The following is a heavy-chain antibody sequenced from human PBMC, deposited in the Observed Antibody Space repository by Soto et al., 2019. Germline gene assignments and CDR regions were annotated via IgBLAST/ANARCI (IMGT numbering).Heavy chain of an antibody. CDR3: TRSNSGWFDY. CDR2: IRSKASSYAT. D-gene: IGHD6-19*01. CDR1: GVTFSGSA. Sequence: GGALRLSRGASGVTFSGSAMHWVRQASGEGPEGVGRIRSKASSYATAYAASVKGRFTISRDDSKNTAYLQMNSLKTEDTAVYYCTRSNSGWFDYWGQGILVTVSS. J-gene: IGHJ4*02. V-gene: IGHV3-73*01.